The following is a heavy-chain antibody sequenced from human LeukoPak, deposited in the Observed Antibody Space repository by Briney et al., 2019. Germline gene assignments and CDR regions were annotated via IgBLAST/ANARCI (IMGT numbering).Heavy chain of an antibody. Sequence: ASVKVSCKTSGYSFTIQYMHLVRQAPCQSLEFMLSINPVNGCTNYAQKFQGRVTMTRDTSISTAYMELSRLRSDDTAVYYCARDPDVKYCSGGSCSRGWFDPWGQGTLVTVSS. J-gene: IGHJ5*02. CDR1: GYSFTIQY. CDR3: ARDPDVKYCSGGSCSRGWFDP. V-gene: IGHV1-2*02. CDR2: INPVNGCT. D-gene: IGHD2-15*01.